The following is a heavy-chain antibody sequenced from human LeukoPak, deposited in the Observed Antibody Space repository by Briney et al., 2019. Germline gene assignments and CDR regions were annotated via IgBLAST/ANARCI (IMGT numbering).Heavy chain of an antibody. CDR2: INSDGSST. J-gene: IGHJ4*02. CDR3: ARLRGYSYVSDY. Sequence: GGSLRLSCAASGFTFSSYAMSWVRQAPEKGLVWVSRINSDGSSTSYADSVKGRFTISRDNAKNSLYLQMNSLRAEDTAVYYCARLRGYSYVSDYWGQGTLVTVSS. D-gene: IGHD5-18*01. V-gene: IGHV3-74*01. CDR1: GFTFSSYA.